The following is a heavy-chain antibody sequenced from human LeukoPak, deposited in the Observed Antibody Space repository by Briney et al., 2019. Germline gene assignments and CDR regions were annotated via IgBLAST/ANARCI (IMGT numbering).Heavy chain of an antibody. Sequence: GRSLRLSCAASGFNFNNNGIHWVRQAPGKGLEWVAVISHDGSTKYYADSVKGRFTISRDNSKNTLYLQVNSLRAEDTAMYYCAKDRGYFYYGMDVWGQGTAVTVSS. CDR2: ISHDGSTK. V-gene: IGHV3-30*18. CDR3: AKDRGYFYYGMDV. J-gene: IGHJ6*02. CDR1: GFNFNNNG.